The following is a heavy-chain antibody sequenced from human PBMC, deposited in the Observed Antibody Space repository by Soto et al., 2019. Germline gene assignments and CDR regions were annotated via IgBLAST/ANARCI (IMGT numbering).Heavy chain of an antibody. CDR2: INHSGST. Sequence: SETLSLTCAVYGGSFSGYYWSWIRQPPGKGLEWIGEINHSGSTNYNPSLKSRVTISVDTSKNQFSLKLSSVTAADTAVYYCARGENPXDYGDYYYYYGMDVWGQGTTVTVSS. J-gene: IGHJ6*02. CDR3: ARGENPXDYGDYYYYYGMDV. D-gene: IGHD4-17*01. CDR1: GGSFSGYY. V-gene: IGHV4-34*01.